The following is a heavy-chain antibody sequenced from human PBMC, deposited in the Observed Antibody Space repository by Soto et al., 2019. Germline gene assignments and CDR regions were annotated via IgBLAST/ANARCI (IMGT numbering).Heavy chain of an antibody. V-gene: IGHV4-39*01. D-gene: IGHD3-10*01. J-gene: IGHJ4*02. Sequence: SETLSLTCVVSGDSISSTNWWHWVRQPPGKGLEWIGSIYYSGSTYYNPALKSRVTISVDTSKNQFSLKLSSVTAADTAVYYCARGGSGSYYNARVLGYFDYWGQGTLVTVSS. CDR3: ARGGSGSYYNARVLGYFDY. CDR2: IYYSGST. CDR1: GDSISSTNW.